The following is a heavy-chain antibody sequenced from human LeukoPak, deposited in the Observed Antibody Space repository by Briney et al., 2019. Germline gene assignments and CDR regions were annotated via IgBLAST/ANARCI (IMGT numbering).Heavy chain of an antibody. J-gene: IGHJ3*02. CDR2: ISAYNGNT. CDR3: ARDLEGYYYDSSGANDAFDI. V-gene: IGHV1-18*01. Sequence: ASVKVSCKASGYTFTSYGIIWVRQAPGQGLEWMGWISAYNGNTNYAQKLQGRVTMTTDTSTSTAYMELRSLRSDDTAVYYCARDLEGYYYDSSGANDAFDIWGQGKMVTVSS. CDR1: GYTFTSYG. D-gene: IGHD3-22*01.